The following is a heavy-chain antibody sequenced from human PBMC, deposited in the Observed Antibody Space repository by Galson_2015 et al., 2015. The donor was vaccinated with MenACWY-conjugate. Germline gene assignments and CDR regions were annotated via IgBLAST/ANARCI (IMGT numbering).Heavy chain of an antibody. D-gene: IGHD6-13*01. CDR2: IGTYNGNA. CDR1: GYTFTNFG. J-gene: IGHJ4*02. Sequence: SVKVSCKAAGYTFTNFGITWVRTAPGQGLEWMGWIGTYNGNANYAQKVRDRVMMTTDTSTNKVHMELKSLTSDDTAVYFCARDPIGRHDSSSWFWIDWGQGTPVTVSS. V-gene: IGHV1-18*01. CDR3: ARDPIGRHDSSSWFWID.